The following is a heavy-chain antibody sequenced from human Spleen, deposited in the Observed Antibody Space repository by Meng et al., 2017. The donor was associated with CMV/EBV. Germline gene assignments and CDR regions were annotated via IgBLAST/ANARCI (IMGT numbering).Heavy chain of an antibody. CDR3: ASGSLRFDY. D-gene: IGHD5-12*01. J-gene: IGHJ4*02. CDR2: ISYDGSNK. CDR1: GFTFSSYA. Sequence: QVQRVGSGGGVVQPGRSLRLSCAASGFTFSSYAMHWVRQAPGKGLEWVAVISYDGSNKYYADSVKGRFTISRDNSKNTLYLQMNSLRAEDTAVYYCASGSLRFDYWGQGTLVTVSS. V-gene: IGHV3-30-3*01.